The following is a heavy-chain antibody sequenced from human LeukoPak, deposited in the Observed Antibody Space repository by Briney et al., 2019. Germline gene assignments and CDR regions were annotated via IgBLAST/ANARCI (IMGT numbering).Heavy chain of an antibody. CDR1: GFTVSYNH. D-gene: IGHD6-19*01. V-gene: IGHV3-53*01. J-gene: IGHJ4*02. CDR2: IYSHGAT. Sequence: GGSLRLSCAASGFTVSYNHLSWVRQAPGKGLEWVSLIYSHGATDYADSVKGRFTISRDTSKNTLYLQMNSLRAEDTAVYFCASYSNGHQFFDYWGQGTLVTVSS. CDR3: ASYSNGHQFFDY.